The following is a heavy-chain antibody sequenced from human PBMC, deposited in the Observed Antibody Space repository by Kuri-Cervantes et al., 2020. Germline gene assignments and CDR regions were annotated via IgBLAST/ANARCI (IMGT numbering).Heavy chain of an antibody. CDR1: GFSINIDGVG. CDR3: AHTTVTRDFDY. Sequence: SGPTLVKPTQTLTLTCTVSGFSINIDGVGVGWIRQPPGKALEWLALIDWDDDKRYGPSLKSRLTITKDTSKNQVVLTMTNTDPVDTATYYCAHTTVTRDFDYWGQGTLVTVSS. J-gene: IGHJ4*02. D-gene: IGHD4-17*01. CDR2: IDWDDDK. V-gene: IGHV2-5*05.